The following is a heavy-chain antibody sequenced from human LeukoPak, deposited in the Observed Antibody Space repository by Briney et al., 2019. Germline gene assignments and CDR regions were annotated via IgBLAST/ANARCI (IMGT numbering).Heavy chain of an antibody. CDR3: ARAQGHSSWYGYNWFDP. CDR1: GASITTTNFW. CDR2: IHERGSD. V-gene: IGHV4-61*05. J-gene: IGHJ5*02. Sequence: SETLSLTCSVSGASITTTNFWWTWIRQSPGRGLEWIGYIHERGSDKYNPSLKSRVTISVDTSKNQFSLKLSSVIAADTAVYYCARAQGHSSWYGYNWFDPWGQGTLVTVSS. D-gene: IGHD6-13*01.